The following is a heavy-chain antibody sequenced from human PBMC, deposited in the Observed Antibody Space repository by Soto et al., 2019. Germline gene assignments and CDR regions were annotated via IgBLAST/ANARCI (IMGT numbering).Heavy chain of an antibody. CDR1: GFTFSSYS. CDR2: ITSSSSYV. J-gene: IGHJ6*02. D-gene: IGHD3-10*01. Sequence: EVQLVESGGGLVKPGGSLRLSCAASGFTFSSYSMNWFRQAPGKGLEWVSSITSSSSYVYYAHSLKGRFTISRDNAKNSLYLQMNSLRAEDTAVYYCARMGRGLHDDYGMDVWGQGTKVTVSS. V-gene: IGHV3-21*01. CDR3: ARMGRGLHDDYGMDV.